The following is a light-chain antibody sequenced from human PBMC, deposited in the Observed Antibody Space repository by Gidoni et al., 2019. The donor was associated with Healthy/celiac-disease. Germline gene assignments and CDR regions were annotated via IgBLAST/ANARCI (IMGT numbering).Light chain of an antibody. Sequence: SYVLTQPPSVYVAPGKTARITCGGNNIGSKSVHWYQQKPGQAPVLVIYYDSDRPSGIPERFSGSNSGNTATLTISRVEAGDEADYYCQVWDSKGVVFGGGTKLTVL. J-gene: IGLJ2*01. CDR1: NIGSKS. V-gene: IGLV3-21*04. CDR2: YDS. CDR3: QVWDSKGVV.